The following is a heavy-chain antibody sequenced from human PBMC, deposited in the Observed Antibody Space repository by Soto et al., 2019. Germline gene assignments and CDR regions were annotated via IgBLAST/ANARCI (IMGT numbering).Heavy chain of an antibody. V-gene: IGHV1-8*03. CDR1: GYTFTSYD. D-gene: IGHD1-26*01. CDR2: MTPYNGNT. Sequence: ASVKVSCKASGYTFTSYDLNWLRQATGQGLEWMGWMTPYNGNTDYAQKFQGRVTITRNTSMSTAYMELSSLRSEDTAMYYCARWEAAYAMDVWGQGTMVTVSS. J-gene: IGHJ6*02. CDR3: ARWEAAYAMDV.